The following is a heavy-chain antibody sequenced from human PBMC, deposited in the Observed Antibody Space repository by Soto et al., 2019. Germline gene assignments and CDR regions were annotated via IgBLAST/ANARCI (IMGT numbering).Heavy chain of an antibody. V-gene: IGHV2-5*01. CDR1: GFSLSTSGVG. CDR3: AHRKAAAGLKAFDP. J-gene: IGHJ5*02. Sequence: SGPTLVNPTQTLTLTCTFSGFSLSTSGVGVGWTRQPPGKALEWLALIYWNDDKRYSPSLKSRLTITKDTSKNQVVLTMTNMDPVDTATYYCAHRKAAAGLKAFDPWGQGTLVTVSS. D-gene: IGHD6-13*01. CDR2: IYWNDDK.